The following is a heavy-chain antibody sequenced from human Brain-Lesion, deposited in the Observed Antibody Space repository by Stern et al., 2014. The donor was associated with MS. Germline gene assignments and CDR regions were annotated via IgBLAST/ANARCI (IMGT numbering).Heavy chain of an antibody. J-gene: IGHJ5*01. Sequence: EVQLVESGGRFVQPGGSLRLSCAASGFTFSNSWMHWVRQAPGKGLVWVSRVNNDGRRTSYADSVKGRFTMSRDNAKNTLYLQMNSLRVEDTAIYYCARGERWFDSWGQGTLVTVSS. CDR2: VNNDGRRT. CDR1: GFTFSNSW. D-gene: IGHD3-10*01. V-gene: IGHV3-74*02. CDR3: ARGERWFDS.